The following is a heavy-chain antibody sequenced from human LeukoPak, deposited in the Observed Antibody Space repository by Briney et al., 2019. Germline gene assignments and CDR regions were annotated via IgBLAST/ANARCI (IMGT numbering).Heavy chain of an antibody. CDR2: IIPIFGTA. Sequence: SVKVSCKASGGTFSSYAISWVRQAPGQGLEWMGGIIPIFGTANYAQKFQGRVTITADESTSTAYMELSSLRSEDTAVYYCARDNSGGSTWWFDPWGQGTLVTVSS. CDR3: ARDNSGGSTWWFDP. J-gene: IGHJ5*02. CDR1: GGTFSSYA. D-gene: IGHD2-15*01. V-gene: IGHV1-69*13.